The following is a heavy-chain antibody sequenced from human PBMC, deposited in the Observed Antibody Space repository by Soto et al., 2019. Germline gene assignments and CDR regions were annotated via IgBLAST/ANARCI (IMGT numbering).Heavy chain of an antibody. J-gene: IGHJ4*02. CDR3: ARGSDDFWSGYYSDY. CDR1: GFTFSSYG. Sequence: PGGSLRLSCAASGFTFSSYGMHWVRQAPGKGLEWVAVIWYDGSNKYYADSVKGRFTISRDNSKNTLYLQMNGLRAEDTAVYYCARGSDDFWSGYYSDYWGQGTLVTVSS. D-gene: IGHD3-3*01. V-gene: IGHV3-33*01. CDR2: IWYDGSNK.